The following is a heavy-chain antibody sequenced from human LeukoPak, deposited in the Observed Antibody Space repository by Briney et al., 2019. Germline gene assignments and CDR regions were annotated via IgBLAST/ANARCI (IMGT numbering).Heavy chain of an antibody. CDR3: ARESGWDDRKNWFDP. D-gene: IGHD6-19*01. CDR1: GFTFSSYW. CDR2: IKQDGSEK. J-gene: IGHJ5*02. V-gene: IGHV3-7*01. Sequence: PGGSLRLSCATSGFTFSSYWMSWVRQAPGKGLEWVANIKQDGSEKYYVDSVKGRFTISRDNAKNSLYLQMNSLRAEDTAVYYCARESGWDDRKNWFDPWGQGTLVTVSS.